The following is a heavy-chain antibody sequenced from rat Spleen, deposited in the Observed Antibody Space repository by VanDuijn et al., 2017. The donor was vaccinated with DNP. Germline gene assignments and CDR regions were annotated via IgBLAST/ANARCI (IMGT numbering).Heavy chain of an antibody. CDR1: GFTFSNYG. J-gene: IGHJ2*01. CDR2: INNRGGNT. Sequence: EVQLVESGGGLVQPGRSLKLSCAASGFTFSNYGMAWVRQAPTKGLEWVASINNRGGNTYYRHSVKGRFTISRENAKSTLYLQMNSLRSEDMATYYCVRWNSGHFDYWGQGVMVTVSS. D-gene: IGHD4-3*01. CDR3: VRWNSGHFDY. V-gene: IGHV5S13*01.